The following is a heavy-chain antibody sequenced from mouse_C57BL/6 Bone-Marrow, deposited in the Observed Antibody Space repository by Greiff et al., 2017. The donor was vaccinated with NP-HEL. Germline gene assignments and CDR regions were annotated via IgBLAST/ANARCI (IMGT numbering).Heavy chain of an antibody. J-gene: IGHJ4*01. D-gene: IGHD1-1*01. CDR3: ARNDYGSSYGYAMDY. Sequence: VQLQQSGAELARPGASVKMSCKASGYTFTSYTMHWVKQRPGPGLEWIGYINPSSGYTKYNQKFKDKATLTADKSASTAYMQLSSLTSEDSAVYYCARNDYGSSYGYAMDYWGQGTSVTVSS. V-gene: IGHV1-4*01. CDR2: INPSSGYT. CDR1: GYTFTSYT.